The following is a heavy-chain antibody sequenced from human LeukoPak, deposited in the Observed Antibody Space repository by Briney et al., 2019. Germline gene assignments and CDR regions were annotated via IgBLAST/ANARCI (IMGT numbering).Heavy chain of an antibody. V-gene: IGHV1-18*01. J-gene: IGHJ4*02. Sequence: ASVKVSCKASGYTFTSYGITWVRQAPGQGLEWMGWISAYNGNTNYAQKLQGRVTMTTDTSTSTAYMELRSLRSDDTAVYYCAREGFSRGYSYISYDYWGQGTLVTVSS. CDR1: GYTFTSYG. CDR3: AREGFSRGYSYISYDY. D-gene: IGHD5-18*01. CDR2: ISAYNGNT.